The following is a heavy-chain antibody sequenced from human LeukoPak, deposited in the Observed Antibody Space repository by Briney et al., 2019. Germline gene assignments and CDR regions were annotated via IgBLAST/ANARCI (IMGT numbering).Heavy chain of an antibody. CDR2: INPNSGGT. D-gene: IGHD3-22*01. V-gene: IGHV1-2*06. J-gene: IGHJ4*02. CDR3: ARGEYYYDSRFDY. Sequence: ASVKVSCKASGYTFTGYYMHWVRQAPGQGLGWMGRINPNSGGTNYAQKFQGRVTMTRDTSISTAYMELSRLRSDDTAVYYCARGEYYYDSRFDYWGQGTLVTVSS. CDR1: GYTFTGYY.